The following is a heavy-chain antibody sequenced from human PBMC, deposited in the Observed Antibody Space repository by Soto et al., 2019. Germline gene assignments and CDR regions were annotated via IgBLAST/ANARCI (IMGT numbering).Heavy chain of an antibody. Sequence: QVQLQESGPGLVKPSQTLSLTCTVSGGSISSGGYYWSWIRQHPGKGLEWIGYIYYSGSTYYNPSLKSRVTISVDTSKNQFSLKLSSVTAADTAVYYCARAACSGGSCYSVKRWFDPWGQGTLVTVSS. CDR2: IYYSGST. CDR1: GGSISSGGYY. D-gene: IGHD2-15*01. J-gene: IGHJ5*02. CDR3: ARAACSGGSCYSVKRWFDP. V-gene: IGHV4-31*03.